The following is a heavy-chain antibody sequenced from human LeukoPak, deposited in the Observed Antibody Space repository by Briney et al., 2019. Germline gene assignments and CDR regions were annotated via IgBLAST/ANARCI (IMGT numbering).Heavy chain of an antibody. CDR2: IYYSGNT. J-gene: IGHJ4*02. D-gene: IGHD3-10*01. CDR1: GGSISSSY. V-gene: IGHV4-59*01. CDR3: ARASRGHDY. Sequence: PSETLSLTCTVSGGSISSSYWSWIRQPPGKGLEWIGYIYYSGNTNYNPSLKSRVTIPVDTSKNQFSLKLTSVTAADTAVYYCARASRGHDYWGQGTLVTVSS.